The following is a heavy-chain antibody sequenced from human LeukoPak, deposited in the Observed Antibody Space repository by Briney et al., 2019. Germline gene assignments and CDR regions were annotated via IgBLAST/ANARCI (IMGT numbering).Heavy chain of an antibody. J-gene: IGHJ6*03. CDR2: ISGSGGST. CDR1: GFTFSSYG. V-gene: IGHV3-23*01. D-gene: IGHD3-9*01. Sequence: PGGSLRLSCAASGFTFSSYGMSWVRQAPGKGLEWVSAISGSGGSTYYADSVKGRFTISRDNSKNTLYLQMNSLRAEDTAVYYCATARGRNYDILTGYRLTYYYYYMDVWGKGTTVTISS. CDR3: ATARGRNYDILTGYRLTYYYYYMDV.